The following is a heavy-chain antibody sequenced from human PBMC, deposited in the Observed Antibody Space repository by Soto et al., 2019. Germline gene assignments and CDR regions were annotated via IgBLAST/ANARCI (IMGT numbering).Heavy chain of an antibody. CDR2: IIPSYDRT. V-gene: IGHV1-69*06. D-gene: IGHD4-17*01. J-gene: IGHJ4*02. CDR1: GDAFQSYA. CDR3: ARAPPSDYGYDTFDD. Sequence: QVLLLQSGAEVKKPGSSVKVSCKASGDAFQSYAIHWVRQAPGQGLEYMGRIIPSYDRTKYAQKLQGRLTVTADMYPSTVSMELSSLRSEDTAVYYCARAPPSDYGYDTFDDWGQGTKVIVSS.